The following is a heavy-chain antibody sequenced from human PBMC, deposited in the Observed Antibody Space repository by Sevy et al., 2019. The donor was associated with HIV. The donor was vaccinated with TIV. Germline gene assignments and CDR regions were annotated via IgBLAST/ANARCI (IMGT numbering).Heavy chain of an antibody. Sequence: SETLSLTCSVSGGSISSYFWTWVRQSPGKGLEWIGNIYFTANTDYSPSLKSRVTLSLDTSKSHLSLILNSVTAADTAVYYCARDSTARPGVLDYWGQGTLVTVSS. CDR1: GGSISSYF. D-gene: IGHD6-6*01. V-gene: IGHV4-59*01. CDR3: ARDSTARPGVLDY. J-gene: IGHJ4*02. CDR2: IYFTANT.